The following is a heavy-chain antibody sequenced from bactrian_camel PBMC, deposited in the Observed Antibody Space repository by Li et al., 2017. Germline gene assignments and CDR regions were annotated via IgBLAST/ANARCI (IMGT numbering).Heavy chain of an antibody. J-gene: IGHJ4*01. CDR2: CYSDRDT. CDR3: ATRRSMGWSFRD. V-gene: IGHV3S2*01. D-gene: IGHD3*01. CDR1: GFTFSSSA. Sequence: DVQLVESGGGLVQPGGSLRPSCAASGFTFSSSAMSWVRQAPGGALEWVASCYSDRDTHYADSVKDRFALSRDNAKNTVYLQMDSLKSEDSAQYYCATRRSMGWSFRDWGQGTQVTVS.